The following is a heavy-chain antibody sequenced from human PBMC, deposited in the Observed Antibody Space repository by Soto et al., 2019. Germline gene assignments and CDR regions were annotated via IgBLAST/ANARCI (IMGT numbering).Heavy chain of an antibody. CDR3: ARAAYGEYWFDP. CDR1: GFTFSAYW. J-gene: IGHJ5*02. CDR2: INGDGRTT. V-gene: IGHV3-74*01. D-gene: IGHD4-17*01. Sequence: EVQLVESGGGVVPPGGSLRLSCAASGFTFSAYWMHWVRQAPGKGLMWVSRINGDGRTTSYADSVKGRFTISRENAKNTLDLQMNSLRAEDTAVYYCARAAYGEYWFDPWGQGTLVTVSS.